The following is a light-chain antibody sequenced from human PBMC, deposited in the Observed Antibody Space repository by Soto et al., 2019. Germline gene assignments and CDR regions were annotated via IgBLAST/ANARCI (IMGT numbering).Light chain of an antibody. J-gene: IGKJ4*01. Sequence: EIVMTQSPATLSVSPGEGATLSCRASQGLTTKLAWYQQKPGQAPRLLIYGASTRATGIPARFSGSGSGTEFTLTISSLQPEDVAAYYCQKYNSAPLTFGGGTKVDIK. CDR1: QGLTTK. CDR2: GAS. CDR3: QKYNSAPLT. V-gene: IGKV3-15*01.